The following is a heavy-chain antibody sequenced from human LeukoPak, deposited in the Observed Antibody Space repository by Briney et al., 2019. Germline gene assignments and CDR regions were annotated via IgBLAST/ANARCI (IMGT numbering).Heavy chain of an antibody. CDR2: MNHSGYT. D-gene: IGHD6-19*01. CDR3: ARARIAVAGDGSLIPSFFDY. J-gene: IGHJ4*02. Sequence: SETLSLTCAVYGGSFSGYYWIWIRQPPGKGLEWIGEMNHSGYTHYNPSLKSRVTISVDTSKNQFSLKLSSVTAADTAVYYCARARIAVAGDGSLIPSFFDYWGQGTLVTVSS. V-gene: IGHV4-34*01. CDR1: GGSFSGYY.